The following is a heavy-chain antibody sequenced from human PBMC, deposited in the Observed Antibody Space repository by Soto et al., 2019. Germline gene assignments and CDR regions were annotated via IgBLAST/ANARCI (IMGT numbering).Heavy chain of an antibody. Sequence: ASVKVSCKASGYTFTGHYIHWVRQAPEQGPEWMGEIGPGSGATRYAQKFQGRVTMTRDTSITTVYMELKNLSPDDTAVYYCGRGRSGQIVVFYWGQGTPVTVSS. V-gene: IGHV1-2*02. D-gene: IGHD1-26*01. CDR2: IGPGSGAT. CDR1: GYTFTGHY. J-gene: IGHJ4*02. CDR3: GRGRSGQIVVFY.